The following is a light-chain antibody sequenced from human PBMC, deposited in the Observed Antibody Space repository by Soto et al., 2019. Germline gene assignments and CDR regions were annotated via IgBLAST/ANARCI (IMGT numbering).Light chain of an antibody. CDR3: QQYGSSGT. J-gene: IGKJ1*01. V-gene: IGKV3-20*01. CDR1: ERIYSAY. CDR2: GAS. Sequence: EVVLTQSPGTLSLSRGERATLSCRASERIYSAYLGWYQQKPGQAPRLLIYGASNRATGIPDRFSGGGSGTDFTLTISRLEPEDFAVYYCQQYGSSGTFGQGTKVDIK.